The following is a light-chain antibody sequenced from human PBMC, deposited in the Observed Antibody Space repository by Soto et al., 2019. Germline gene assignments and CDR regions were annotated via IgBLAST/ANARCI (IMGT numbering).Light chain of an antibody. CDR1: QSVSSSY. V-gene: IGKV3-20*01. J-gene: IGKJ2*03. CDR2: GAS. CDR3: QQYGNSRAYS. Sequence: EIVLTQSPGTLSLSPGERATLSCRASQSVSSSYLAWYQQKPGQAPRLLIYGASSRATGIPDRFSGSGSGTDFTLTISRLEPEDSAVYFCQQYGNSRAYSFGQGTKLEIK.